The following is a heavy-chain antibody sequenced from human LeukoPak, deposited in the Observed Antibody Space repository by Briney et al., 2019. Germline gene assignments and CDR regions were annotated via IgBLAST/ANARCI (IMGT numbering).Heavy chain of an antibody. D-gene: IGHD4-23*01. CDR2: IIPILGAA. Sequence: SVKVSFKASGGPFSSYAISWVRPAPGQGVERMGGIIPILGAANYAQKLQGRVTITTDESTSTPYMELSSLRSEDTAVYYCGCGGNSRDDAFDIWGQGTMVTVSS. V-gene: IGHV1-69*05. CDR3: GCGGNSRDDAFDI. CDR1: GGPFSSYA. J-gene: IGHJ3*02.